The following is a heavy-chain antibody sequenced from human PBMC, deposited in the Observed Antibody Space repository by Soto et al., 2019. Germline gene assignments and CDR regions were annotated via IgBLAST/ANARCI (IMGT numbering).Heavy chain of an antibody. CDR2: IYHSGST. J-gene: IGHJ5*02. V-gene: IGHV4-4*02. CDR1: GGSVSSSHW. D-gene: IGHD3-22*01. CDR3: ASVGSDYDNSGYYLP. Sequence: PSETLSLTCIVSGGSVSSSHWWSWVRQPPGKGLEWIGEIYHSGSTTYNPSLKSRATISVDKSENQFSLRLKSVTAADPAVYYCASVGSDYDNSGYYLPWGPGTLVTVSS.